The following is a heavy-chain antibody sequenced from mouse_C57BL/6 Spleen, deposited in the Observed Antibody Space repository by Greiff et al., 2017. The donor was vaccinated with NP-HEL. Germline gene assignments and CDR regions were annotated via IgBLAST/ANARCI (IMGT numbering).Heavy chain of an antibody. J-gene: IGHJ4*01. CDR3: ARLYYYYAMDY. D-gene: IGHD1-3*01. V-gene: IGHV1-82*01. CDR1: GYAFSSSW. CDR2: IYPGDGDT. Sequence: VQLQESGPELVKPGASVKISCKASGYAFSSSWMNWVKQRPGKGLEWIGRIYPGDGDTNYNGKFKGKATLTADKSSSTAYMQLSSRTSEDSAVYFCARLYYYYAMDYWGQGTSVTVSS.